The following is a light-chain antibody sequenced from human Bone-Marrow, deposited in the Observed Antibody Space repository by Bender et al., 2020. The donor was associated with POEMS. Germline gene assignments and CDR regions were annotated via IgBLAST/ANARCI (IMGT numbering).Light chain of an antibody. Sequence: ELTQPSSMSVSPGQTARITCSADAFPKRYAYWYQHLPGTAPKLLIYGYNNRPSGVPDRFSGSKSGTSASLAITGLQAEDEGDYYCQSYDNSLGGWVFGGGTKLTVL. V-gene: IGLV1-40*01. CDR3: QSYDNSLGGWV. CDR2: GYN. CDR1: DAFPKRYA. J-gene: IGLJ3*02.